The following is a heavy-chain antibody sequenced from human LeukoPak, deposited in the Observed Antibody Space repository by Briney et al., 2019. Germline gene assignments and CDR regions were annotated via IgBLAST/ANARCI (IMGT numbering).Heavy chain of an antibody. Sequence: PGRSLRLSCAASGFTFSSYAMHWVRQAPGKGLEWVAVISYDGSNKYYADSVKGRFTISRDNSKNTLYLQMNSLRAEDTAVYYCARVGDNYGDYNYFDYWGQGTQVTVSS. CDR3: ARVGDNYGDYNYFDY. CDR1: GFTFSSYA. CDR2: ISYDGSNK. D-gene: IGHD4-17*01. V-gene: IGHV3-30-3*01. J-gene: IGHJ4*02.